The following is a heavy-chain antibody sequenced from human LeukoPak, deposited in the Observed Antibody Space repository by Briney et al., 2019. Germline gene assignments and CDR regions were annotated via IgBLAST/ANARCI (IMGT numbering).Heavy chain of an antibody. CDR1: GGTFSSYA. D-gene: IGHD2-15*01. V-gene: IGHV1-69*01. J-gene: IGHJ6*03. Sequence: SVKVSCMADGGTFSSYAISWVRQAPGQGLEWMGGIIPIFGTANYAQKFQGRVTITADESTSTAYMELSSLRSEDTAVYYCARSSYCSGGSCYYYYYYMDVWGKGTTVTVSS. CDR2: IIPIFGTA. CDR3: ARSSYCSGGSCYYYYYYMDV.